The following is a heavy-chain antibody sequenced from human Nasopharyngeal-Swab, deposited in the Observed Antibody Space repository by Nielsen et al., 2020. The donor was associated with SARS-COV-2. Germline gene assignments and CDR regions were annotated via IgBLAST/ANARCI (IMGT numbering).Heavy chain of an antibody. J-gene: IGHJ5*02. V-gene: IGHV3-23*01. CDR1: GFTFTSYA. CDR3: AKDSGAGFCDDGSCFPTNH. CDR2: MSGRGEKT. Sequence: GGSLRLSCAASGFTFTSYAMNWVCHAPGKGLEWVSGMSGRGEKTYYAESVKGRFTISRDISKNTLYLQMNGLRAEDTAVYYCAKDSGAGFCDDGSCFPTNHWGLGTLVTVSS. D-gene: IGHD2-15*01.